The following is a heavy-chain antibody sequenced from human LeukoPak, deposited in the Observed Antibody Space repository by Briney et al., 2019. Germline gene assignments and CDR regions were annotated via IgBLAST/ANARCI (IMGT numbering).Heavy chain of an antibody. CDR1: GGSISSSSYY. J-gene: IGHJ3*02. V-gene: IGHV4-39*07. CDR3: ARRVTDAFDI. Sequence: PSETLSLTCTVSGGSISSSSYYWGWIRQPPGKGLEWIGSIYYSGGTYYNPSLKSRVTISVDTSKNQFSLKLSSVTAADTAVYYCARRVTDAFDIWGQGTMVTVSS. D-gene: IGHD2-21*02. CDR2: IYYSGGT.